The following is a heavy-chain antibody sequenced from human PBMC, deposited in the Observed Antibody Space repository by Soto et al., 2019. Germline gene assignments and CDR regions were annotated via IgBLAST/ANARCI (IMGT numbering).Heavy chain of an antibody. CDR2: INHSGST. CDR1: GGSFSGYY. D-gene: IGHD3-10*01. V-gene: IGHV4-34*01. Sequence: SETLSLTCAVYGGSFSGYYWSWIRHPPGKGLEWIGEINHSGSTNYNPSLKSRVTISVDTSKNQFSLKLSSVTAADTAVYYCARGPLRYYGSGSYWYYYYGMDVWGQGTTVTVSS. J-gene: IGHJ6*02. CDR3: ARGPLRYYGSGSYWYYYYGMDV.